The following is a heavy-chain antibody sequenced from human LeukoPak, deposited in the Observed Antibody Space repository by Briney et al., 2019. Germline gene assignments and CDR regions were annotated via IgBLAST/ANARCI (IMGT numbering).Heavy chain of an antibody. CDR3: ARGRAIAMFSAFDI. J-gene: IGHJ3*02. CDR2: IYPGDSDT. Sequence: GGSLRLSCAASGFTFTSYWIAWVRQMPGKGLEWMGIIYPGDSDTRYSPSFQGQVTISADKSISTAYLQWSSLKASDTAIYYCARGRAIAMFSAFDIWGQGTMVTVSS. CDR1: GFTFTSYW. V-gene: IGHV5-51*01. D-gene: IGHD6-13*01.